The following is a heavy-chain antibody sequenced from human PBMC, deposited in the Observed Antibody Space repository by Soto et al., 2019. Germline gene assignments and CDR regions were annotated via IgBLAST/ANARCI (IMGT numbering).Heavy chain of an antibody. D-gene: IGHD3-3*01. Sequence: GASVKVSCKASGYTFTSYDINWVRQATGQGLEWMGWMGPNSGNTGYAQKFQGRVTMTRNTSISTAYMELSSLRSEDTAVYYCARGGMLYYDFWSGYWYGYYGMDVWGQGTTVTVSS. CDR2: MGPNSGNT. J-gene: IGHJ6*02. CDR3: ARGGMLYYDFWSGYWYGYYGMDV. CDR1: GYTFTSYD. V-gene: IGHV1-8*01.